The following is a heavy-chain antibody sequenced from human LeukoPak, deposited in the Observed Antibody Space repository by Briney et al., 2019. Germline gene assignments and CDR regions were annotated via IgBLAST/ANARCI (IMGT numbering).Heavy chain of an antibody. CDR2: IYYSGST. V-gene: IGHV4-59*01. CDR1: GGSISSYY. Sequence: SETLSLTCTVSGGSISSYYWSWIRQPPGKGLEWIGYIYYSGSTNYNPSLKSRVTISVDTSKNQFSLKLSSVTAADTAVYYCAREDYDSSGVSGYWGQGTLVTVSS. D-gene: IGHD3-22*01. CDR3: AREDYDSSGVSGY. J-gene: IGHJ4*02.